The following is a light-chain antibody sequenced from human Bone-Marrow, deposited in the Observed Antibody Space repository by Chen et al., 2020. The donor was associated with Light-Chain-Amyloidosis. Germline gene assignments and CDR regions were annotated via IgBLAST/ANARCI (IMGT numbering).Light chain of an antibody. CDR3: QSADSSGTYEVI. J-gene: IGLJ2*01. CDR2: RDT. Sequence: SYELTQSPSVSVSPGQTARITCSGDDLPTKYAYWYQQKPGQAPVLVIHRDTERPSGISERFSGSSSGTTATLTISGVQAEDEADYHCQSADSSGTYEVIFGGGTKLTLL. V-gene: IGLV3-25*03. CDR1: DLPTKY.